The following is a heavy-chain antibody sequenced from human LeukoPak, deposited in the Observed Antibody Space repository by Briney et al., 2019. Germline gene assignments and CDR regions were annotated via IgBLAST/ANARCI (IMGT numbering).Heavy chain of an antibody. CDR1: GFTFSSHW. CDR3: ARTYDFGRGPPGDAFDN. D-gene: IGHD3-3*01. J-gene: IGHJ3*02. V-gene: IGHV3-48*01. Sequence: PGGSLRLSCAASGFTFSSHWMTWIRQAPGKVPEWVSYIDARSGITYYADSVEGRFTISRDNAQESVFLQMNSLRADDTAVYYCARTYDFGRGPPGDAFDNWGPGTLVTVSS. CDR2: IDARSGIT.